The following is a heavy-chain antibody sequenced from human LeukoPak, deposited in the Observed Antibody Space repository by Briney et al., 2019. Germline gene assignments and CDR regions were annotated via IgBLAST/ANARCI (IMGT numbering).Heavy chain of an antibody. CDR2: INWNGGST. CDR1: GFTFDDYG. V-gene: IGHV3-20*04. J-gene: IGHJ4*02. CDR3: ARVISSGWYFDY. D-gene: IGHD6-19*01. Sequence: GGSLRLSCAVSGFTFDDYGMSWVRQAPGKGLEWVSGINWNGGSTGYVDSVKGRFTISRDNAKNSLHLQMNSLRAEDTALYYCARVISSGWYFDYWGQGTLVTVSS.